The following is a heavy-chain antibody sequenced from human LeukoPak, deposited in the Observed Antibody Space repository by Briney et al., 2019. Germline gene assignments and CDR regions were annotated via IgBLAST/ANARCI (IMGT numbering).Heavy chain of an antibody. CDR1: DGSIRSHS. D-gene: IGHD3-10*02. CDR2: IYNSGST. Sequence: SETLSLTCTVSDGSIRSHSWSWIRQPPGKGLEWIGYIYNSGSTNYNPSLKSRVTILGDTSKNQFSLKLSSVTAADTAVYYCARAPDVEDYYYYMDVWGKGTTVAVSS. CDR3: ARAPDVEDYYYYMDV. V-gene: IGHV4-59*11. J-gene: IGHJ6*03.